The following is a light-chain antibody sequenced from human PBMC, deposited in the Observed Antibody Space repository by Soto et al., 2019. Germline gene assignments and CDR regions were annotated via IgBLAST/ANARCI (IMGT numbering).Light chain of an antibody. CDR1: QSLLHSNGYNY. J-gene: IGKJ4*01. V-gene: IGKV2-28*01. CDR3: IQALHTPRCT. Sequence: DIVMTQSPLSLPVTPGEPASISCRSSQSLLHSNGYNYLDWYLQKPGQSPQLLIHLGSNRASGVPDRFTGSASRIDFTLCISRVEVEDVGLHYCIQALHTPRCTFGGGTKVESK. CDR2: LGS.